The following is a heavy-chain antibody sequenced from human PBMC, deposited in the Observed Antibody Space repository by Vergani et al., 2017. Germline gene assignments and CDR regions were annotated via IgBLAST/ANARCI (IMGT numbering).Heavy chain of an antibody. Sequence: QVQLQESGPGLVKPSQTLSLTCTVSGGSISSGGYYWSWIRQPPGKGLAWIGYIYYSGSTYYNPSLKSRVTISVETSKNQFSLKLSSVTAADTAVYYCARVGGGDSGYEIDSSGWKLFDYWGQGTLVTVSS. CDR2: IYYSGST. J-gene: IGHJ4*02. CDR1: GGSISSGGYY. D-gene: IGHD6-19*01. CDR3: ARVGGGDSGYEIDSSGWKLFDY. V-gene: IGHV4-31*03.